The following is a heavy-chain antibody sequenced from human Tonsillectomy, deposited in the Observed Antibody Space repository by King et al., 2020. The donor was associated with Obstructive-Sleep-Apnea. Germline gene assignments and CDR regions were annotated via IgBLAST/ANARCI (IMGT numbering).Heavy chain of an antibody. V-gene: IGHV4-59*08. CDR1: GGSISNYY. D-gene: IGHD3-10*01. CDR3: ARVGGHPWYFDY. CDR2: IYYSGST. J-gene: IGHJ4*02. Sequence: VQLQESGPGLVKPSETLSLTCTVSGGSISNYYWSWIRQPPGKGLEWIGYIYYSGSTSYNPSLKSRVTISVDTSKNQFSLKLSSVTAADTAVYYCARVGGHPWYFDYWGQGTLVTVSS.